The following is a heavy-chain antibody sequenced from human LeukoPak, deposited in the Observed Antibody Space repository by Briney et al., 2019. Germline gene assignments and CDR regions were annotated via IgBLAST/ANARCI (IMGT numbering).Heavy chain of an antibody. D-gene: IGHD5-18*01. Sequence: GGSLRLSCVASGFAFSDDSMNWVRQPPGKGLEWVSSISSTSTYIYYADSVKGRFTISRDNARNSLFLQMNNLSVDDSAVYYCAREYTAMAYGYWGQGNLVTVSS. CDR3: AREYTAMAYGY. J-gene: IGHJ4*02. CDR2: ISSTSTYI. V-gene: IGHV3-21*01. CDR1: GFAFSDDS.